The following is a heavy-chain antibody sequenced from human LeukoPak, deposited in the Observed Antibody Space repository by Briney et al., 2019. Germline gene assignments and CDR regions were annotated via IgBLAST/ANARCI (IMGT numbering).Heavy chain of an antibody. Sequence: ASVKVSCKASGGTFSSYAISWVRQAPGQGLEWMGGIIPIFGTANYAQKFQGRVTITADESTGTAYMELSSLRSEDTAVYYCARDRTAYDYTWGSYRHFDYWGQGTLVTVSS. CDR3: ARDRTAYDYTWGSYRHFDY. CDR2: IIPIFGTA. CDR1: GGTFSSYA. J-gene: IGHJ4*02. V-gene: IGHV1-69*13. D-gene: IGHD3-16*02.